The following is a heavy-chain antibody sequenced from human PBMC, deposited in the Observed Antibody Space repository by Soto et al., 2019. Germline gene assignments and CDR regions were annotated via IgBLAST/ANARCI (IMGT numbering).Heavy chain of an antibody. Sequence: ASVKVSCKASGYTFTGHYIHWVRQAPEQGPEWMGEIGPESGATRYAEKFQGRVTMTLDTSITTVYMELKNLSPDDTAVYYCGRGRSGQIVVFYWGQGTPVTVPQ. CDR1: GYTFTGHY. D-gene: IGHD1-26*01. CDR2: IGPESGAT. V-gene: IGHV1-2*02. CDR3: GRGRSGQIVVFY. J-gene: IGHJ4*02.